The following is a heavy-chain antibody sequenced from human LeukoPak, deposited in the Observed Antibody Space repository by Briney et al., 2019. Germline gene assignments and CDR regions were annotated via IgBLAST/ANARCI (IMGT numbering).Heavy chain of an antibody. V-gene: IGHV3-53*01. CDR3: ARDLNAQSRAFDI. CDR1: GLTVGSNY. CDR2: IYSAGDT. J-gene: IGHJ3*02. D-gene: IGHD1-1*01. Sequence: GESLKISCAASGLTVGSNYMTGVRQAPGKGLEWVSVIYSAGDTYYTDSVKGRFTISRDNSQNTVYLQMNSLRAEDTAVYYCARDLNAQSRAFDIWGRGTMVTVSS.